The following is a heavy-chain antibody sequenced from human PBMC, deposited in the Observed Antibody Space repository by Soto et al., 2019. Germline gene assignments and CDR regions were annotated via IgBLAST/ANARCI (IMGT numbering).Heavy chain of an antibody. D-gene: IGHD3-10*01. J-gene: IGHJ6*02. CDR2: IYYSGST. CDR3: ARDRSITMVRGVLYGMDV. Sequence: PSETLSLTCTVSGGSISSYYWSWIRQPPGKGLEWIGYIYYSGSTNYNPSLKSRVTISVDTSKNQFSLKLSSVTAADTAVYYCARDRSITMVRGVLYGMDVWGQGTTVTVS. V-gene: IGHV4-59*01. CDR1: GGSISSYY.